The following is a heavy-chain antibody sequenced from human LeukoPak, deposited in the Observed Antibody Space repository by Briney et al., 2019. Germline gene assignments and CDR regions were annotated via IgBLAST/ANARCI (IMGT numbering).Heavy chain of an antibody. D-gene: IGHD6-19*01. CDR1: GYTFGTHW. V-gene: IGHV1-46*01. J-gene: IGHJ4*02. CDR2: INPSGDFR. CDR3: ARAGIAVAGTGVPY. Sequence: ASVKVSCKASGYTFGTHWMHWVRQAPGQGLEWMAIINPSGDFRSYAQKFQGRLTVTRDMSTRTVYMELSDLRPEDTAVYYCARAGIAVAGTGVPYWGQGTLVTVSS.